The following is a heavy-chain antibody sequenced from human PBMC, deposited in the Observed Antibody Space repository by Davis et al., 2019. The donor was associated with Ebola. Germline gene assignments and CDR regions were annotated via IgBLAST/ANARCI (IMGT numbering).Heavy chain of an antibody. D-gene: IGHD6-19*01. Sequence: PSETLSLTCAVSGGSISNAYYSWHWIRQPPGKGLEWIGYNYHSGNPYYNPSLKSRVTISVDTSKNQFSLGVSAVTAADTAVYYCARASRTVADFLDYWGQGTLVTVSS. V-gene: IGHV4-30-2*01. J-gene: IGHJ4*02. CDR3: ARASRTVADFLDY. CDR1: GGSISNAYYS. CDR2: NYHSGNP.